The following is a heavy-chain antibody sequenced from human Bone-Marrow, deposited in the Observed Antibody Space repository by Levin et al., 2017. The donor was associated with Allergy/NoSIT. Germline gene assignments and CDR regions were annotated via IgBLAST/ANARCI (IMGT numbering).Heavy chain of an antibody. CDR2: IKTKADGETT. D-gene: IGHD2-21*02. Sequence: GESLKISCAASGFTFSNAWMSWVRQAPGKGLEWVGRIKTKADGETTDYAAPVKGRFTISRDDSKNTLYLQVNSLKTEDTAVYYCTTGAICAGNCYSSVFHYWGQGTLVTVSS. CDR1: GFTFSNAW. J-gene: IGHJ4*02. V-gene: IGHV3-15*01. CDR3: TTGAICAGNCYSSVFHY.